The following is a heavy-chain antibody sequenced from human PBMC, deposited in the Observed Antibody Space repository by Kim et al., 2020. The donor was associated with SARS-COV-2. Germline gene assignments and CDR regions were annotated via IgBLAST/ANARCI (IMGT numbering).Heavy chain of an antibody. D-gene: IGHD3-16*02. Sequence: GESLKISCKGSGYSFTSYWIGWVRQMPGKGLEWMGIIYPGDSDIRYSPSFQGQVTISADKSISTAYLQWSSLKASDTAMYYCARRKHDYVWGSYRSNYFDYWGQGPLVTVSS. CDR1: GYSFTSYW. J-gene: IGHJ4*02. CDR2: IYPGDSDI. CDR3: ARRKHDYVWGSYRSNYFDY. V-gene: IGHV5-51*01.